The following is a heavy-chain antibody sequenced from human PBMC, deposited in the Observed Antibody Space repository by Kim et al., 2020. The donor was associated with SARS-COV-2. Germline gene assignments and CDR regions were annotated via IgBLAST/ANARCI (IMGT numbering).Heavy chain of an antibody. CDR2: IYSSGST. J-gene: IGHJ4*02. D-gene: IGHD6-19*01. CDR1: GGFISSYY. Sequence: SETLSLTCTVSGGFISSYYWSWIRQPAGKGLEWIGRIYSSGSTNYNPSLNSRVTMSVDTSKNQFSLKLTSVTAADTAVYYCARFLLYSTGWYYFDYWGQGTLVTVSS. V-gene: IGHV4-4*07. CDR3: ARFLLYSTGWYYFDY.